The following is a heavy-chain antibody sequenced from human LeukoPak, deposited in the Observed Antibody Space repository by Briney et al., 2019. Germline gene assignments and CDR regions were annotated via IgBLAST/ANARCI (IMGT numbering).Heavy chain of an antibody. Sequence: GESLKISCKGSGYSFTSYWIAWVRQTPGKGLEWMGIIYPGDSDTRYSPSFQGQVTISADKSISTAYLQWSSLKASDTAIYYCARRRAVAGTYYFDYWGQGTLVTVSS. CDR1: GYSFTSYW. V-gene: IGHV5-51*01. CDR2: IYPGDSDT. D-gene: IGHD6-19*01. J-gene: IGHJ4*02. CDR3: ARRRAVAGTYYFDY.